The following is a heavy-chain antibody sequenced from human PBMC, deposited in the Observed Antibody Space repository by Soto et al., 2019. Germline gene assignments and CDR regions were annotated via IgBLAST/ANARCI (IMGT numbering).Heavy chain of an antibody. CDR2: ISNTGST. Sequence: SETLSLTCTVSGGSVTSDEDYWTWIRQSPGKGLEGVGYISNTGSTGYNPSLKTRLSMSVDRSKNQFTLRLTSVTAADTAVYFCATESGSTYGYFDHWGQGTQVTVSS. D-gene: IGHD5-18*01. V-gene: IGHV4-30-4*01. CDR1: GGSVTSDEDY. CDR3: ATESGSTYGYFDH. J-gene: IGHJ4*02.